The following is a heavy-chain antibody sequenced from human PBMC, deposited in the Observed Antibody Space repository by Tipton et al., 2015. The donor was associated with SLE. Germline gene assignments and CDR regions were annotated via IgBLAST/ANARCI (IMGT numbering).Heavy chain of an antibody. CDR1: GFTFSSYG. Sequence: SGFTFSSYGMHWVRQAPGKGLEWVAVISYDGSNKYYADSVKGRFTISRDNSKNTLYLQMNSLRAEDTAVYYCASVHDSSVHYWGPGTLVSVSS. J-gene: IGHJ4*02. V-gene: IGHV3-30*19. CDR2: ISYDGSNK. D-gene: IGHD6-25*01. CDR3: ASVHDSSVHY.